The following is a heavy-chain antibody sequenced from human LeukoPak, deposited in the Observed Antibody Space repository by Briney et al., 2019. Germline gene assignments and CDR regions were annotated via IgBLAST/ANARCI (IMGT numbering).Heavy chain of an antibody. J-gene: IGHJ6*03. V-gene: IGHV4-61*02. CDR3: AREVADYGGYYYYHYMDV. CDR1: GDSISSGRYY. D-gene: IGHD4-23*01. CDR2: IYTSGST. Sequence: SETLSLTCTVSGDSISSGRYYWSWIRQPAGKGLEWIGRIYTSGSTNYNPSLKSRVTISVDTSKNQFSLKLSSVTAADTAMYYCAREVADYGGYYYYHYMDVWGKGTTVTISS.